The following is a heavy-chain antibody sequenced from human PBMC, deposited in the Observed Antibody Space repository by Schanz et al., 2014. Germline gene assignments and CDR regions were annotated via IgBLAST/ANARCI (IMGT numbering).Heavy chain of an antibody. D-gene: IGHD2-15*01. CDR2: ISASGGTT. CDR1: GFTFSAYA. V-gene: IGHV3-23*04. J-gene: IGHJ5*01. Sequence: EVHLVESGGGLVQPGGSPRLSCAASGFTFSAYAMTWVRQIPGKGLEWVSAISASGGTTYYADSVKGRFTISRDNSKNTLYLQMNSLRAEDTAVYYCAKAPREYCNYDNCPNGFDSWGQGTLVTASS. CDR3: AKAPREYCNYDNCPNGFDS.